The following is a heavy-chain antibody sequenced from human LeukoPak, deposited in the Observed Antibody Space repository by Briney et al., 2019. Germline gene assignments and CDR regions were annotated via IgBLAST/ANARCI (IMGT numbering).Heavy chain of an antibody. CDR2: ISSSSNII. J-gene: IGHJ4*02. Sequence: GGSLRLSCAASGFTFSNYSMNWVRQPAGKGLQWVSYISSSSNIIYYADSVKGRFTISRDNAKNSLFLQMNSLRAEDTAVYYCARDFAREFTIDYWGQGTLVTVSS. CDR1: GFTFSNYS. CDR3: ARDFAREFTIDY. D-gene: IGHD3-10*01. V-gene: IGHV3-48*01.